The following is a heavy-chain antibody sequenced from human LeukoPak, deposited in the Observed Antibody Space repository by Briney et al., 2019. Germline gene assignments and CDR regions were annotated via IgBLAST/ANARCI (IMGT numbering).Heavy chain of an antibody. Sequence: SETLSLTCTVSSGSITSYYWSWIRQPPGKRLEWIGYIYYSGATTYNPSLESRVTISVDTSKNQFSLNLSSVTAADTAVYYCARIQSSTSRFDYWGQGALVTVSS. D-gene: IGHD2-2*01. CDR3: ARIQSSTSRFDY. CDR2: IYYSGAT. J-gene: IGHJ4*02. V-gene: IGHV4-59*01. CDR1: SGSITSYY.